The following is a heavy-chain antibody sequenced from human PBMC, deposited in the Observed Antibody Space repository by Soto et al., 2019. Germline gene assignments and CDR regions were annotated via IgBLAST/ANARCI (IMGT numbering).Heavy chain of an antibody. CDR2: IKSKTDGGTT. CDR1: GFTFSNVW. CDR3: TPLALKYSSGWYEFSD. D-gene: IGHD6-19*01. J-gene: IGHJ4*02. Sequence: EVQLVESGGGSVKPGGSLRLSCAASGFTFSNVWMNWVRQAPGKGQEWVGRIKSKTDGGTTDYAAPVKGRFTISRDDSNTTLYLQMNSLKTEDTAVYYCTPLALKYSSGWYEFSDWGQGTLVTVSS. V-gene: IGHV3-15*07.